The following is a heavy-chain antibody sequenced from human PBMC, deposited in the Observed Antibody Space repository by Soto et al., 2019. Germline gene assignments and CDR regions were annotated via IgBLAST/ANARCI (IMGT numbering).Heavy chain of an antibody. Sequence: VPGGPISGIFCHWGWIRQPPGKGLEWIGNIYYSGSTYYNPSLKSRVTISVDTSKNQFSLKLNSMTAADTAVYYCASFYGDYVSYWGQGTLVTVS. V-gene: IGHV4-39*01. CDR2: IYYSGST. CDR1: GGPISGIFCH. D-gene: IGHD4-17*01. J-gene: IGHJ4*02. CDR3: ASFYGDYVSY.